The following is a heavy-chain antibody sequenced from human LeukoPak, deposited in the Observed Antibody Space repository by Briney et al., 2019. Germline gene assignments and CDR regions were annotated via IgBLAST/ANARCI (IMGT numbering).Heavy chain of an antibody. CDR1: GFTFSSYS. CDR2: IRSKAYGETA. CDR3: TRDRGAYNLYDY. D-gene: IGHD1-1*01. J-gene: IGHJ4*02. V-gene: IGHV3-49*03. Sequence: GGSLRLSCAASGFTFSSYSMNWIRQAPGKGLEWVGFIRSKAYGETADYAASVKGRFTISRDDSKAIAYLQMNSLKTEDTAVYHCTRDRGAYNLYDYWGQGTLVTVSS.